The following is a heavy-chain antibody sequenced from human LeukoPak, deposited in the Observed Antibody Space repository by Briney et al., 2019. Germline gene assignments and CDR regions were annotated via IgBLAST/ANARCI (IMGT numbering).Heavy chain of an antibody. J-gene: IGHJ4*02. V-gene: IGHV1-46*01. D-gene: IGHD3-10*01. CDR2: INPSGGST. CDR1: GYTFTGDY. CDR3: ARGGSEQLSPPFDS. Sequence: ASVKVSCKASGYTFTGDYVHWVRQAPGQGLEWMAMINPSGGSTNYAQKFQGRVTMTRDTSTSTAYMELSSLRSGDTALYYCARGGSEQLSPPFDSWGQGTLVTVSS.